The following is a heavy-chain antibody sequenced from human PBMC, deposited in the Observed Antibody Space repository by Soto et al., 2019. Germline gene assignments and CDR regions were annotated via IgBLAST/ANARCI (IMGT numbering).Heavy chain of an antibody. CDR1: GDSISSYY. D-gene: IGHD2-15*01. Sequence: QVQLQESGPRLVKPSETLSLTCTVSGDSISSYYWTWIRQPPGKGPEYIGYIYYSGRTYYNPSLKSRVTISVDTSKNQFSLKLSSVTAADTAVYYCARGHLGITTTGTWYDFDYWGQGTLVTVSS. J-gene: IGHJ4*02. CDR3: ARGHLGITTTGTWYDFDY. V-gene: IGHV4-59*01. CDR2: IYYSGRT.